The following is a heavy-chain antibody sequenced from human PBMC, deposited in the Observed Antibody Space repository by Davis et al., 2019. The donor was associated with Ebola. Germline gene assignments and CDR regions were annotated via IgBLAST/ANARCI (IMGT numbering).Heavy chain of an antibody. V-gene: IGHV4-4*07. CDR3: ARESIAARPDY. J-gene: IGHJ4*02. CDR1: GGSFSGYY. Sequence: PSETLSLTCAVYGGSFSGYYWSWIRQPAGKGLEWIGRIYTSGSTNYNPSLKSRVTMSVDTSKNQFSLKLSSVTAADTAVYYCARESIAARPDYWGQGTLVTVSS. D-gene: IGHD6-6*01. CDR2: IYTSGST.